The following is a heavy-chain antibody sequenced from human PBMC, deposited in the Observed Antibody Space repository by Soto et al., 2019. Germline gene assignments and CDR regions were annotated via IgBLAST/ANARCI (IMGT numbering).Heavy chain of an antibody. D-gene: IGHD3-22*01. J-gene: IGHJ4*02. CDR3: ARDGRYDRSGYYPDY. CDR1: GYTFTSYY. CDR2: ITPSGGST. Sequence: ASVKVSCKASGYTFTSYYMHWVRQAPGQGLEWMGIITPSGGSTSYAQKFQARVTMTRDTSTSTVYMELSSLRSEDTAVYYCARDGRYDRSGYYPDYWGQGTLVTLSS. V-gene: IGHV1-46*01.